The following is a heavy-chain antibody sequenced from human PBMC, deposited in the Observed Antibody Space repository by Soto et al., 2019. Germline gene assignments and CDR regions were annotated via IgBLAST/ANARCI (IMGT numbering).Heavy chain of an antibody. CDR2: IIPMFGIA. J-gene: IGHJ4*02. CDR1: GVTFSSYT. D-gene: IGHD4-17*01. CDR3: ARGYGDSHDY. V-gene: IGHV1-69*02. Sequence: QVQLVQSGAEVKKTGSSVKVSCKASGVTFSSYTISWVRQAPGQGLEWMGRIIPMFGIANYAQKFQGRVTITADKSTSTAYMELSSLRSEDTAVYYCARGYGDSHDYWGQGTLVTVSS.